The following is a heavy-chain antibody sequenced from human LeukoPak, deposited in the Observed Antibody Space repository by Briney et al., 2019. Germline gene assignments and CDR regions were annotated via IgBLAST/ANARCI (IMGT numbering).Heavy chain of an antibody. CDR2: VDYSGGDT. Sequence: WGSLRLSCIASGFTLSSYEVSWIRQAPGKGLEWVSSVDYSGGDTHYAESVKGRFTISRDNSKNTLYLQMNSLRAEDTAVYYCARVRVLGEYDSSGSGAFDIWGQGTMVTVSS. CDR3: ARVRVLGEYDSSGSGAFDI. D-gene: IGHD3-22*01. CDR1: GFTLSSYE. V-gene: IGHV3-23*01. J-gene: IGHJ3*02.